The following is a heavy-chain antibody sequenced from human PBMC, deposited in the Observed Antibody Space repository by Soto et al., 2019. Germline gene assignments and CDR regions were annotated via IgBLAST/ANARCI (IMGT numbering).Heavy chain of an antibody. J-gene: IGHJ4*02. CDR1: GFSLSTSGVG. Sequence: SGPTLVNPTQTLTLTCTFSGFSLSTSGVGVGWIRQPPGKALEWLALIYWNDDKRYSPSLKSRLTITKDTSKNQVVLTMTNMDPVDTATYYCAHRPGFLEWFYFDYWGQGXLVTVYS. D-gene: IGHD3-3*01. V-gene: IGHV2-5*01. CDR2: IYWNDDK. CDR3: AHRPGFLEWFYFDY.